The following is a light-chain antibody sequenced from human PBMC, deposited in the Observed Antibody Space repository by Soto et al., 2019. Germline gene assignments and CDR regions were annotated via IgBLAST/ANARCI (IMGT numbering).Light chain of an antibody. J-gene: IGKJ2*01. CDR1: QSISNL. CDR3: QQYNSHSYS. CDR2: KAS. Sequence: DIQMTQSPSTLSASVGDRVTITCRASQSISNLLAWHQQKPGKAPKLLIYKASSLESGVPSRFSGSGSGTEFTLTISSRQPDDFATYYCQQYNSHSYSFGQGTKLEIK. V-gene: IGKV1-5*03.